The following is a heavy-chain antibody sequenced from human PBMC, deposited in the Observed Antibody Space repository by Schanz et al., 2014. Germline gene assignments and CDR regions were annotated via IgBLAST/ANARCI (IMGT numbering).Heavy chain of an antibody. V-gene: IGHV4-31*03. D-gene: IGHD2-8*01. J-gene: IGHJ3*02. CDR2: IDYRGNP. Sequence: QLQLQESGPGLVKPSETLSLTCSVSGGSISSGGYFWTWIRQHPGKGLEWIGHIDYRGNPYYNESLKSRLPISLHASENQFSLKLRSVTAVDTAVYYCASKGLTTDAFDIWGQGTMVTVSS. CDR1: GGSISSGGYF. CDR3: ASKGLTTDAFDI.